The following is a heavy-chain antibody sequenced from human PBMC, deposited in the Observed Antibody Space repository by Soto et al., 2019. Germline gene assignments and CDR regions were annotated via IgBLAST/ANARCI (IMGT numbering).Heavy chain of an antibody. Sequence: QVQLVQSGAEVKKPGASVKVSCKASGYTFTNFGISWVRQAPGQGLEWMGWISAYNGNTNYAQKFQGRVTKTPDTSPSTADMEVRSLRCADPAVYSCASGGTPIDYWGQGTLVTVSS. J-gene: IGHJ4*02. CDR3: ASGGTPIDY. V-gene: IGHV1-18*01. D-gene: IGHD3-16*01. CDR1: GYTFTNFG. CDR2: ISAYNGNT.